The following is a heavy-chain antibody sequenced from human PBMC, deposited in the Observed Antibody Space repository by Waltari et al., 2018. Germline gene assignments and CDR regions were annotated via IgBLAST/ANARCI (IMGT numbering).Heavy chain of an antibody. J-gene: IGHJ4*02. Sequence: EVQLVESGGGLVQPGGSLRLSCAASGFTFRRYWMGWVRQAPGKGLEWVANIKPDGSEEYSVDSVKGRFTISRDNAKNSLYLQMNSLRAEDTAVYYCARDDGIRTVDYWGQGTLVTVSS. CDR2: IKPDGSEE. V-gene: IGHV3-7*01. CDR1: GFTFRRYW. CDR3: ARDDGIRTVDY. D-gene: IGHD1-20*01.